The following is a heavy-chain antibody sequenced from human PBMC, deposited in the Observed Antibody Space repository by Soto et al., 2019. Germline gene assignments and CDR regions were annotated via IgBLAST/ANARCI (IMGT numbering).Heavy chain of an antibody. CDR3: AKEYCSSTSCFQYYYYYYGMDV. Sequence: ESGGGVVQPGRSLRLPCAASGFTFSSYGMHWVRQAPGKGLEWVAVISYDGSNKYYADSVKGRFTISRDNSKNTLYLQMNSLRAEDTAVYYCAKEYCSSTSCFQYYYYYYGMDVWGQGTTVTVSS. V-gene: IGHV3-30*18. CDR2: ISYDGSNK. CDR1: GFTFSSYG. J-gene: IGHJ6*02. D-gene: IGHD2-2*01.